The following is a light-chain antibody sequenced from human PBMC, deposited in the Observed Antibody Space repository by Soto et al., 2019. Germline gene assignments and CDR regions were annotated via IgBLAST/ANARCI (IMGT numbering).Light chain of an antibody. V-gene: IGLV2-14*03. CDR1: SSDVGGSNY. CDR3: SAHTSSSTRV. J-gene: IGLJ1*01. Sequence: QSALTQPASVSGSPGQSITISCTGTSSDVGGSNYVSWYQHHPGKAPKLIIYDVSNRPSGVSNRFSGSKSGNTASLTISGLQAEDEADYYCSAHTSSSTRVFGTGTKLTVL. CDR2: DVS.